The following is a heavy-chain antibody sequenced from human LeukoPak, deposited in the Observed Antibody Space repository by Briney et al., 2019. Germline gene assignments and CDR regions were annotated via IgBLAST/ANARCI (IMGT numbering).Heavy chain of an antibody. CDR1: GFTFSSYG. CDR2: ISYDGSNK. J-gene: IGHJ4*02. V-gene: IGHV3-30*03. D-gene: IGHD6-19*01. Sequence: GGSLRLSCAASGFTFSSYGMHWVRQAPGKXLEWVAVISYDGSNKYYADSVKGRFTISRDNSKNTLYLQMNSLRAEDTAVYYCARQRRSGYSSGWYPGDYWGQGTLVTVSS. CDR3: ARQRRSGYSSGWYPGDY.